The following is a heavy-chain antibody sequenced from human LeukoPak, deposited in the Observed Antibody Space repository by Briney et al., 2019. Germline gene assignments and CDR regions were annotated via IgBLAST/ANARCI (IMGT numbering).Heavy chain of an antibody. Sequence: ASVKVSCKASGYTFSNFCISWVRQAPGQGLEWMGWISGSNDNPNYGQRFQGRLTVTTDSSTSTAYMELRNLRSDDTAVYYCARDGTSTDDYWGQGTLVTVSS. CDR2: ISGSNDNP. J-gene: IGHJ4*02. V-gene: IGHV1-18*01. D-gene: IGHD2-2*01. CDR1: GYTFSNFC. CDR3: ARDGTSTDDY.